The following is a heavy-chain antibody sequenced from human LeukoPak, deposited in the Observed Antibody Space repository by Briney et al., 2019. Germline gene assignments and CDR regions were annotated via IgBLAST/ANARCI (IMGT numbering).Heavy chain of an antibody. D-gene: IGHD2-8*02. V-gene: IGHV4-59*01. CDR2: IYYSGST. Sequence: PSETLSLTCTVSGGSISSYYWSWTRQPPGKGLEWIGYIYYSGSTNYNPSLKSRVTISVDTSKNQFSLKLSSVTAADTAVYYCARGPWYWSFDIWGQGTMVTVSS. CDR3: ARGPWYWSFDI. CDR1: GGSISSYY. J-gene: IGHJ3*02.